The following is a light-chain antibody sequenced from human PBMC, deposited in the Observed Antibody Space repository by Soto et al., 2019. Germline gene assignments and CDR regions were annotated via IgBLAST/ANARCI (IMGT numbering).Light chain of an antibody. CDR2: GVS. J-gene: IGKJ5*01. V-gene: IGKV3-15*01. CDR3: QQRSNWPT. CDR1: QSVSSN. Sequence: ERPMTQSPGTQSVSLGERATLPCRASQSVSSNLAWYQQKPGQAPRLLIYGVSTRATGVPARFSGSGSGTDFTLTISRLEPEDFAVYYCQQRSNWPTFGQGTRLEI.